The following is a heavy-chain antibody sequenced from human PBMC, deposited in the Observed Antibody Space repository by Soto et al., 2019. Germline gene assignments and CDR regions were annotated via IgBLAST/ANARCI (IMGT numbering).Heavy chain of an antibody. CDR1: GFTFDDYT. Sequence: DVQLVESGGVVVQPGGSLRLSCAASGFTFDDYTMHWVRQAPGKGLEWVSLISWDGGSTYYADSVKGRFTISRDNSKNSLYLQMNSLRTEDTALYYCAKDKGSSSSGIFDYWGQGTLVTVSS. V-gene: IGHV3-43*01. CDR2: ISWDGGST. CDR3: AKDKGSSSSGIFDY. D-gene: IGHD6-13*01. J-gene: IGHJ4*02.